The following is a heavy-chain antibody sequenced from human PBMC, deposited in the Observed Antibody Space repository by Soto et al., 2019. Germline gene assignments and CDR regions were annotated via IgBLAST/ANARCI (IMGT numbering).Heavy chain of an antibody. CDR2: IIWNSGSI. D-gene: IGHD3-10*01. Sequence: SLRLSCAASGFTFDDYAMHWVRQAPGKGLEWVSCIIWNSGSIGYADSVKGRFTISRDNAKTSLFLQMNSLRAEDTAVYYCVRGEVRPXWGQGPLVTVSX. CDR3: VRGEVRPX. CDR1: GFTFDDYA. V-gene: IGHV3-9*01. J-gene: IGHJ4*02.